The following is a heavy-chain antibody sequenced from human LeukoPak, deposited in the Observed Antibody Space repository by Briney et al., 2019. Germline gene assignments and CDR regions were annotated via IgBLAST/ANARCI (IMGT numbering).Heavy chain of an antibody. CDR3: ARDSLGDYGSGSYIWGNYYYYYMDV. V-gene: IGHV3-23*01. D-gene: IGHD3-10*01. CDR1: GFTFSNYG. Sequence: GGTLRLSCAASGFTFSNYGMSWVRQAPGKGLEWVSSISGSGDSTYYADSVKGRFTISRDNAKNSLYLQMNSLRAEDTAVYYCARDSLGDYGSGSYIWGNYYYYYMDVWGKGTTVTISS. CDR2: ISGSGDST. J-gene: IGHJ6*03.